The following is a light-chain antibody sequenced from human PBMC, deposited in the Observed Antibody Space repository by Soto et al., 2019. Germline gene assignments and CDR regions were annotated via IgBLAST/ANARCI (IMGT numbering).Light chain of an antibody. CDR1: QSISTW. CDR2: KAS. V-gene: IGKV1-5*03. Sequence: DIQMTQSPSTLSASVGDRVTITCRASQSISTWLAWYQQKPGKAPKLLIYKASNLEGGVPSRFSGSGSGTEFTITISGLQPDDFATYYCQQYNTYPLPFGGGTTVEIK. J-gene: IGKJ4*01. CDR3: QQYNTYPLP.